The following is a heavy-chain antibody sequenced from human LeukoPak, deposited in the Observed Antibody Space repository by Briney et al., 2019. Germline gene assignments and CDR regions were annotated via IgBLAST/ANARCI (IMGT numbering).Heavy chain of an antibody. Sequence: GGSLRLSCAASGFTFSSYAMSWVRQAPGKGLEWVSYISSSSSTIYYADSVKGRFTISRDNAKNSLYLQMNSLRAEDTAVYYCAPTMYYYGSGSYYKGGQGTLVTVSS. D-gene: IGHD3-10*01. V-gene: IGHV3-48*01. CDR3: APTMYYYGSGSYYK. CDR2: ISSSSSTI. CDR1: GFTFSSYA. J-gene: IGHJ4*02.